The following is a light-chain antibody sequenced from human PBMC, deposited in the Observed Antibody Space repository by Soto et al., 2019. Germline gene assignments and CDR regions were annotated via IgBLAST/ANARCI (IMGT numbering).Light chain of an antibody. CDR1: SSDVGGYNY. J-gene: IGLJ2*01. CDR2: DVI. Sequence: QSALTQPRSVSGSPGQSVTISCTGTSSDVGGYNYVSWYQRHPDKAPKLIIYDVIKRPSGVPDRFSGSTSGNTASLTITGLQADDEADYYCCSYAGTYTHVVFGGGTKLTV. CDR3: CSYAGTYTHVV. V-gene: IGLV2-11*01.